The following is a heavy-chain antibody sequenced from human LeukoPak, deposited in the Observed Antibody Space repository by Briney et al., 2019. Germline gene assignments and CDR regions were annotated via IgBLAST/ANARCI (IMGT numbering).Heavy chain of an antibody. CDR2: ISDYNAEI. V-gene: IGHV1-18*01. CDR1: GYTFTSYG. Sequence: GASVKVSRKASGYTFTSYGISWVRQAPGQGLEWMGWISDYNAEINYLQKVLQGRVTMTTDTSTSTAYMELRSLRSDDTAVYYCARGSDYYGSGSYYPDVWWYFDLWGRGTLVTVSS. D-gene: IGHD3-10*01. J-gene: IGHJ2*01. CDR3: ARGSDYYGSGSYYPDVWWYFDL.